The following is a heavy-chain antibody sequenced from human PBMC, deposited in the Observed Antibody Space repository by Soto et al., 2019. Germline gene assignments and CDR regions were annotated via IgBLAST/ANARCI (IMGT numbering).Heavy chain of an antibody. CDR2: ISYDGSNK. Sequence: QVQLVESGGGVFQTGRSLRLSCAASGFTFSSYAMHWVRQAPGKGLEWVAVISYDGSNKYYADSVKGRFTISRDNSKNTLYLQMNSLRAEDTAVYYCARALTVTTDYWGQGPLVTVSS. CDR3: ARALTVTTDY. CDR1: GFTFSSYA. V-gene: IGHV3-30-3*01. J-gene: IGHJ4*02. D-gene: IGHD4-17*01.